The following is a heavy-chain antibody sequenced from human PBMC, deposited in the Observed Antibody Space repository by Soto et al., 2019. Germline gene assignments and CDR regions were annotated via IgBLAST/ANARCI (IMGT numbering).Heavy chain of an antibody. Sequence: QVQLVESGGGVVQPGRSLRLSCAAAGFTLSPYAMFWVRQAPGKGLEYVAVISYDGSDKYYADSVKGRFTISRDNSKNTLNLQMNSLRAEDTGIYYCARGSYGNRHYYHAMDVWGQGTTVTVSS. D-gene: IGHD4-4*01. V-gene: IGHV3-30-3*01. J-gene: IGHJ6*02. CDR3: ARGSYGNRHYYHAMDV. CDR1: GFTLSPYA. CDR2: ISYDGSDK.